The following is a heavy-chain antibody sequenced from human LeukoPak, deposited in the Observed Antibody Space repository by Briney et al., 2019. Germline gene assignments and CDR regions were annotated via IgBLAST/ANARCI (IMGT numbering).Heavy chain of an antibody. CDR3: AREGTIIVAGGLDY. J-gene: IGHJ4*02. CDR2: IYYSGST. Sequence: SETLSLTCTVSGGSISSSSYYWGCIRQPPGKGLEWIGSIYYSGSTYYNPSLERRVTISVDTSKNQFSLKLSSVTAADTAVYYCAREGTIIVAGGLDYWGQGTLVTVSS. D-gene: IGHD3-22*01. V-gene: IGHV4-39*01. CDR1: GGSISSSSYY.